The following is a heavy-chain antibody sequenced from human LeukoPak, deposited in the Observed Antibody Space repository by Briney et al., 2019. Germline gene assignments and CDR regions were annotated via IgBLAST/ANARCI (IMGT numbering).Heavy chain of an antibody. J-gene: IGHJ5*02. CDR1: GGSVSSGSYY. CDR3: ARVNGARWFDP. Sequence: PSETLSLTCTVSGGSVSSGSYYWSWIRQPPGKGLEWIGYIYYSGSTNYNPSLKSRVTTSVDTSKNQFSLKLSSVTAADTAVYYCARVNGARWFDPWGQGTLVTVSS. CDR2: IYYSGST. V-gene: IGHV4-61*01.